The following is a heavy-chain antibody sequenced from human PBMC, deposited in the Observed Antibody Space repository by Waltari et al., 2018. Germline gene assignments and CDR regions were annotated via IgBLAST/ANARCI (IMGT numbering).Heavy chain of an antibody. CDR3: ARGRVDFAY. V-gene: IGHV3-7*01. CDR2: GKEDGSEK. J-gene: IGHJ4*02. Sequence: EVQLVESGGNLVQPGGSLRLSCAASGFAFSTYWMSWVRQAPGKGLEWVANGKEDGSEKYYVDSVKGRFTISRDNAKNSLYLQMNSLRAEDTAVYFCARGRVDFAYWGQGTLVTVSS. CDR1: GFAFSTYW.